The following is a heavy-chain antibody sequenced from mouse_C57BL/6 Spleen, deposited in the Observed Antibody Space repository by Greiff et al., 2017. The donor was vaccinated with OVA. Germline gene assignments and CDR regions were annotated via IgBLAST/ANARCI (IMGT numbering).Heavy chain of an antibody. D-gene: IGHD1-1*01. CDR3: TRHYYGSGYYFDC. J-gene: IGHJ2*01. Sequence: DVKLVESGGGLVQPGGSMKLSCAASGFTFSDAWMDWVRQSPEKGLEWGAEIRNKANNHATYYAESVKGRFTISRDDSKSSVYLQMNSLRAEDTGIYYCTRHYYGSGYYFDCWGQGTTLTVSS. V-gene: IGHV6-6*01. CDR1: GFTFSDAW. CDR2: IRNKANNHAT.